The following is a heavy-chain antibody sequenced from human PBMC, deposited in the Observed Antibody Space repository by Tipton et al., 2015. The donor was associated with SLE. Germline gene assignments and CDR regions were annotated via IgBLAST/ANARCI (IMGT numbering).Heavy chain of an antibody. D-gene: IGHD6-6*01. CDR3: ARPAGSSSPIYYFDY. CDR2: IYSAGTT. J-gene: IGHJ4*02. CDR1: GGSITSSSYY. V-gene: IGHV4-39*01. Sequence: TLSLTCTVSGGSITSSSYYWGWIRQPPGKGLEWIGSIYSAGTTYYNPSLKSRVTISVDTSKNQFSLKLTSVTAADTAVYYCARPAGSSSPIYYFDYWGQGTLVTVPS.